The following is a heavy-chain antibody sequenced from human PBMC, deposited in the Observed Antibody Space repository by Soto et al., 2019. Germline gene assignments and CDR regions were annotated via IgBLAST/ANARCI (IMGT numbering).Heavy chain of an antibody. V-gene: IGHV1-2*02. CDR1: GYPLTGYY. CDR3: ARVRDAFDI. Sequence: GXSVKVASKASGYPLTGYYMHWVRQAPGQGLEWMGWINPNSGGTNYAQKFQGRVTMTRDTSISTAYMELSRLRSDDTAVYYCARVRDAFDIWGQGTMVTVPS. CDR2: INPNSGGT. J-gene: IGHJ3*02.